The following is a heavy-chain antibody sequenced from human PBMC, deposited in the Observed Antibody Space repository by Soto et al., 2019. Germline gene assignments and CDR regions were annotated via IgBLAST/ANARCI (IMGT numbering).Heavy chain of an antibody. CDR3: ARGHVLRFVEWLSSFDP. J-gene: IGHJ5*02. CDR2: ISSSSSYI. CDR1: GFTFSSYS. V-gene: IGHV3-21*01. Sequence: PGGSLRLSCAASGFTFSSYSMNWVRQAPGKGLEWVSSISSSSSYIYYADSVKGRFTISRDNAKNSLYLQMNSLRAEDTAVYYCARGHVLRFVEWLSSFDPWGQGTLVTVSS. D-gene: IGHD3-3*01.